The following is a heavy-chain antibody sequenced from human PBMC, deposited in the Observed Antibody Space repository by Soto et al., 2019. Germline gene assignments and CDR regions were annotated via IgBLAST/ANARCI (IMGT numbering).Heavy chain of an antibody. CDR2: ISYDGSNK. CDR3: ARDVRYFDWSKAPGGMDV. V-gene: IGHV3-30-3*01. D-gene: IGHD3-9*01. Sequence: PGGSLRLSCAASGFTFSSYAMHWVRQAPGKGLEWVAVISYDGSNKYYADSVKGRFTISRGNSKNTLYLQMNSLRAEDTAVYYCARDVRYFDWSKAPGGMDVWGQGTTVTVSS. J-gene: IGHJ6*02. CDR1: GFTFSSYA.